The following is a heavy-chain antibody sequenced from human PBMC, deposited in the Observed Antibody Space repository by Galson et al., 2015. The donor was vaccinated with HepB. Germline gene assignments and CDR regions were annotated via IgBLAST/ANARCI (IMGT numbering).Heavy chain of an antibody. CDR1: GYTFTDYY. J-gene: IGHJ5*02. CDR2: INPSSGGT. D-gene: IGHD3-9*01. Sequence: SVKVSCKASGYTFTDYYMHWVRQAPGQGLEWMGWINPSSGGTNYAQKFRGWVTMTRDTSISTADMELRRLGSDDTAVYYCARGGDDILTGYYGSWGQGTLVTVSS. CDR3: ARGGDDILTGYYGS. V-gene: IGHV1-2*04.